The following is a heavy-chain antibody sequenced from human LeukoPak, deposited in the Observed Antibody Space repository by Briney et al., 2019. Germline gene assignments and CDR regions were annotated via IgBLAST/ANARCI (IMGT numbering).Heavy chain of an antibody. D-gene: IGHD2-15*01. CDR2: IWYDGSNK. V-gene: IGHV3-33*06. CDR1: GFTFSSYG. J-gene: IGHJ4*02. CDR3: AKAQGYCSGGSCSTGNPHFDY. Sequence: PGGSLRLSCAASGFTFSSYGMHWVRQAPGKGLEWVAVIWYDGSNKYYADSVKGRFTISRDNSKNTLYLQMNSLRAEDTAVYYCAKAQGYCSGGSCSTGNPHFDYWGQGTLVTVSS.